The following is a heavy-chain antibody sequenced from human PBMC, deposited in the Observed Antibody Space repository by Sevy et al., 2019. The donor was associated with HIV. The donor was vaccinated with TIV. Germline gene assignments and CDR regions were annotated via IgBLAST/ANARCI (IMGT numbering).Heavy chain of an antibody. CDR1: GYSFSTYW. CDR3: ARARGMPHYYYGMDV. V-gene: IGHV5-51*01. CDR2: IFPDDSDN. D-gene: IGHD1-26*01. Sequence: GESLKISCKGSGYSFSTYWIAWVRQMPGKGLEWMGIIFPDDSDNRYSPSYQGQVTISADNSISTAYLQWSSLKASDTATYYCARARGMPHYYYGMDVWGQGTTVTVSS. J-gene: IGHJ6*02.